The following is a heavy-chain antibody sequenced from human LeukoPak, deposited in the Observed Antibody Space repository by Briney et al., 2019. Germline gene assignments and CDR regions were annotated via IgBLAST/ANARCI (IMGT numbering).Heavy chain of an antibody. Sequence: NSSQTLSLTCTVSGGSISSYYWSWIRQPPGKGLEWIGYIYYSGSTNYNPSLKSRVTISVDTSKNQFSLKLSSVTAADTAVYYCARDLHSSGWYWFDPWGQGTLVTVSS. D-gene: IGHD6-19*01. CDR1: GGSISSYY. CDR3: ARDLHSSGWYWFDP. V-gene: IGHV4-59*01. J-gene: IGHJ5*02. CDR2: IYYSGST.